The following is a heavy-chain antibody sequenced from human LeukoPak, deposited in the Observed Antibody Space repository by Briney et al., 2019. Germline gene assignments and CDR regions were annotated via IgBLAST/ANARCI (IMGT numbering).Heavy chain of an antibody. CDR3: ARDGGYGGNSEGSFDY. CDR2: IYYSGST. D-gene: IGHD5-12*01. J-gene: IGHJ4*02. Sequence: SETLSLTCTVSGGSISSYYWSWIRQPPGKGLEWIGYIYYSGSTNYNPSLKSRVTISVDTSKNQFSLKLSSVTAADTAVYYCARDGGYGGNSEGSFDYWGQGTLVTVSS. CDR1: GGSISSYY. V-gene: IGHV4-59*01.